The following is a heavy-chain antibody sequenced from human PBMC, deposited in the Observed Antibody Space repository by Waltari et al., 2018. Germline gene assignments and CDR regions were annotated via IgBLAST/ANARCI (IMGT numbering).Heavy chain of an antibody. Sequence: QVQLVQSGAEVKKPGASVKVSCKASGYTFTSYAMHWVRQAPGQRLEWMGWINAGNGNTKYSQKFQGRVTITRDTSASTAYMELSSLRSEDTAVYYCALGYCSGGSCPYYFDYWGQGTLVTVSS. D-gene: IGHD2-15*01. CDR1: GYTFTSYA. J-gene: IGHJ4*02. CDR2: INAGNGNT. V-gene: IGHV1-3*01. CDR3: ALGYCSGGSCPYYFDY.